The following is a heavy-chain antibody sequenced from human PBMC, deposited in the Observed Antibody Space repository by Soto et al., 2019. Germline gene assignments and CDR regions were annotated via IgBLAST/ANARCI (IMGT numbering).Heavy chain of an antibody. Sequence: QLHLVQSGAVVKKPGASVTVSCSASGYPVTAYYMHWVRQAPGRGLEWMGGINPATGAAKYTQTFQGRVPMPRDPSTSTVFRELGGLTSEDTAFFSCARGGGVGVAGSAAFDMWGQGTLVTVSS. J-gene: IGHJ3*02. CDR1: GYPVTAYY. V-gene: IGHV1-2*02. CDR3: ARGGGVGVAGSAAFDM. D-gene: IGHD3-3*01. CDR2: INPATGAA.